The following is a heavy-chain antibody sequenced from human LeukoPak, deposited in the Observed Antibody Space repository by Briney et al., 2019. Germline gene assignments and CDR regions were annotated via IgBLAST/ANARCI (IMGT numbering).Heavy chain of an antibody. D-gene: IGHD2-2*01. Sequence: ASVKVSCKAPGYTFTGYYMHWVRQAPGQALEWMGWINPNSGGTNYAQKFQGRVTMTRDTSISTAYMELSRLRSDDTAVYYCARVIVPAVDWFDPWGQGTLVTVSS. CDR1: GYTFTGYY. V-gene: IGHV1-2*02. J-gene: IGHJ5*02. CDR3: ARVIVPAVDWFDP. CDR2: INPNSGGT.